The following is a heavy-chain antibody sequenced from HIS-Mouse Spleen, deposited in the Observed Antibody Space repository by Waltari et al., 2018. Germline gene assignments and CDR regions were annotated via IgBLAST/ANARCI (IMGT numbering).Heavy chain of an antibody. D-gene: IGHD5-12*01. CDR3: ARDPSGYDNH. V-gene: IGHV3-21*01. Sequence: EVQLVESGGGVVKPGWSLGLCCAASGSPSRSYIMKWFRQVPGKGLEWVSSISSSSSYIYYADSVKGRFTISRDNAKNSLYLQMNSLRAEDTAVYYCARDPSGYDNHWGQGTLVTVSS. CDR2: ISSSSSYI. CDR1: GSPSRSYI. J-gene: IGHJ5*02.